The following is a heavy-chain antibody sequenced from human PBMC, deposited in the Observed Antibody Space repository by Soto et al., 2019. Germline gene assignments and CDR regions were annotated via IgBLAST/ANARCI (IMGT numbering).Heavy chain of an antibody. D-gene: IGHD3-10*01. J-gene: IGHJ5*02. V-gene: IGHV4-4*02. CDR3: ASYGSGSYYNGWFDP. CDR1: GGSISSSNW. Sequence: SETLSLTCAVSGGSISSSNWWSWVRQPSGKGLEWIGEIYHSGSTNYNPSLKSRVTISVDKSKNQFSLKLSSVTAADTAVYYCASYGSGSYYNGWFDPWGQGTLVTVSS. CDR2: IYHSGST.